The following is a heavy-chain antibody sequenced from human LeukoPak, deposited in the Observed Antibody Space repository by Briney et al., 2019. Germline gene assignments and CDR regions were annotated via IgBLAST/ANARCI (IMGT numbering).Heavy chain of an antibody. V-gene: IGHV4-59*01. J-gene: IGHJ4*02. CDR2: IDDRGST. Sequence: PSETLSLTCTVSGGSISSYYWSWIRQPPGKGLEWIGNIDDRGSTKYNPSLKSRVTISVDTSKNQFSLRLSSVTAADTAVYYCARGRTFDNWGQGTLVTVSS. CDR3: ARGRTFDN. CDR1: GGSISSYY.